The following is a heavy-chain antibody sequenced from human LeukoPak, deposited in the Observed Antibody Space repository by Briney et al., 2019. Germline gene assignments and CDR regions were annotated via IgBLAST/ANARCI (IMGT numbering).Heavy chain of an antibody. J-gene: IGHJ6*02. V-gene: IGHV3-23*01. D-gene: IGHD3-16*01. CDR2: ISKSGDHT. Sequence: GGPLRLSCAVSGLTFNNYAMSWVRQAPGKGLEWVSAISKSGDHTYYAASAKGRFTIYRDNSKNTQYLQMNSLRAEDTAVYYCATSWGPDTSAFRWGRDGMDVWGQGTTVIVS. CDR1: GLTFNNYA. CDR3: ATSWGPDTSAFRWGRDGMDV.